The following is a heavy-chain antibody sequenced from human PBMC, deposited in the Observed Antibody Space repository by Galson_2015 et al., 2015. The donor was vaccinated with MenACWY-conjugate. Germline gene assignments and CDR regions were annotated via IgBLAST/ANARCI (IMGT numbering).Heavy chain of an antibody. Sequence: SVKVSCKASGGTFSNYAISWVRQAPGQGLEWRGGIIPIFPRADYAQNFQGRVTITADESTSTAYMELSSLRSEDTAVYYCARLAGEFWSGYNISFYYGLDVWGQGTTVTVSS. CDR3: ARLAGEFWSGYNISFYYGLDV. V-gene: IGHV1-69*13. J-gene: IGHJ6*02. CDR1: GGTFSNYA. D-gene: IGHD3-3*01. CDR2: IIPIFPRA.